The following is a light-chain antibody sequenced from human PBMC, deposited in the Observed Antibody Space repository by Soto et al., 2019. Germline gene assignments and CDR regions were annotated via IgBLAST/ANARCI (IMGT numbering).Light chain of an antibody. J-gene: IGLJ1*01. Sequence: HSALTQPASVSGSPGQSITIACTGTSSDVGGYIYVSWFQQHPGKAPKLIIYEVSNRPSGVSDRFSASKSGNTASLTISGLQAEDESTYYCSSYSSSSTLVFGTGTKVTVL. V-gene: IGLV2-14*01. CDR3: SSYSSSSTLV. CDR2: EVS. CDR1: SSDVGGYIY.